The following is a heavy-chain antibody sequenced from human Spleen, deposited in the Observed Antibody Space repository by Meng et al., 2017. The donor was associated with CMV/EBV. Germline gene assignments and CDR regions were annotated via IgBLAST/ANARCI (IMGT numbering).Heavy chain of an antibody. D-gene: IGHD2-15*01. CDR3: ARGGPLVNAPGFDY. CDR1: GYSISSTNW. J-gene: IGHJ4*02. CDR2: IYYSGST. Sequence: GQLEESGPGLVTPSDALSLTCAVSGYSISSTNWWGWIRQPPGKGLEWIGYIYYSGSTSYNPSLKSRVTMSVDTSKNQFSLKLSSVTAADTAVYYCARGGPLVNAPGFDYWGQGTLVTVSS. V-gene: IGHV4-28*03.